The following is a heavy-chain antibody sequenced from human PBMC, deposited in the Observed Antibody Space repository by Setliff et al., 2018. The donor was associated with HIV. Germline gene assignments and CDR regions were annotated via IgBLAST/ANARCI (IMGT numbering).Heavy chain of an antibody. D-gene: IGHD5-12*01. CDR2: VYSTGST. CDR3: TLTSRLDGYFDP. J-gene: IGHJ5*02. CDR1: GDSINNYY. Sequence: PSETLSLTCTVSGDSINNYYWSWIRQPPGKGLEWIGYVYSTGSTNSKSSLKSRVTISVDTSKNQFYLKLNSVTAADSAVYYCTLTSRLDGYFDPWGQGTLVTVS. V-gene: IGHV4-59*01.